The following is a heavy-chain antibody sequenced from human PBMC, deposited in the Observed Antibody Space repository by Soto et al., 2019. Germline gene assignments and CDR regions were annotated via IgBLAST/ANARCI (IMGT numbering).Heavy chain of an antibody. D-gene: IGHD3-10*01. CDR2: ISSDGSST. J-gene: IGHJ4*02. CDR1: GFTFSSYW. Sequence: GGSLRLSCAASGFTFSSYWMHWVRQAPGKGLVWVSGISSDGSSTDYADSVRGRFTISRDNAKNTLYLQLNSLRAEDKAVYHCARGSGWPYWGRGTLVTVSS. V-gene: IGHV3-74*01. CDR3: ARGSGWPY.